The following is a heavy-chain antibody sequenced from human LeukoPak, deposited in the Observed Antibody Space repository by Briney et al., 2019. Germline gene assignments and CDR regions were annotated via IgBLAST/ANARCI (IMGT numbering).Heavy chain of an antibody. J-gene: IGHJ6*02. CDR1: GFTFSSYE. D-gene: IGHD6-13*01. CDR2: ISSSGSTI. CDR3: ATPPAAGAYYYYGMDV. Sequence: GGSLRLSCAASGFTFSSYEMNWVRQAPGKGLEWVSYISSSGSTIYYADSVKGRFTISRDSAKNSLYLQMNSLRAEDTAVYYCATPPAAGAYYYYGMDVWGQGTTVTVSS. V-gene: IGHV3-48*03.